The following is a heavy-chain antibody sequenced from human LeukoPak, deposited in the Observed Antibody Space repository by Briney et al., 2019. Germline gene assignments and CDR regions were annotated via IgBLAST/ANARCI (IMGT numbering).Heavy chain of an antibody. J-gene: IGHJ6*02. CDR1: GGSISTYY. V-gene: IGHV4-59*01. D-gene: IGHD3-3*01. CDR2: IYYSGST. CDR3: ARESSYYYYGMDV. Sequence: SETLSLTCTVSGGSISTYYWSWIRQPPGKGLEWIEYIYYSGSTKYSPSLKNRVTISVDTSKNQFSLELSSVTAADTAVYYCARESSYYYYGMDVWGQGTTVTVSS.